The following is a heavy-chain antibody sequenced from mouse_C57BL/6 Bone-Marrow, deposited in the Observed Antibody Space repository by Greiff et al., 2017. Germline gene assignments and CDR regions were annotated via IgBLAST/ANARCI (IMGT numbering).Heavy chain of an antibody. Sequence: EVKLVASGAELVKPGASVKLSCTASGFNIKDYYMHWVKQRTEQGLEWIGRIDPEDGETKYAQKFQGKATITADTSSNTAYLQLISLTSEVAAVDYCAVGYAMDVWGKGTSVTVSS. V-gene: IGHV14-2*01. J-gene: IGHJ4*01. CDR2: IDPEDGET. CDR3: AVGYAMDV. CDR1: GFNIKDYY.